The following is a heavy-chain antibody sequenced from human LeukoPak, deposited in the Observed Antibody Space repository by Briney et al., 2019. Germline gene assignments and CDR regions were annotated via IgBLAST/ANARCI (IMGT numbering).Heavy chain of an antibody. Sequence: PSETLSLTCTVSGGSISSGGYYWSWIRQHPGKGLEWIGYIYYSGSTYYNPSLKRRVTISVDTSKNQFSLKLSSVTAADTAVYYCARTRTMVRGVILYYFDYWGQGTVDTVSS. CDR1: GGSISSGGYY. D-gene: IGHD3-10*01. CDR3: ARTRTMVRGVILYYFDY. V-gene: IGHV4-31*03. CDR2: IYYSGST. J-gene: IGHJ4*02.